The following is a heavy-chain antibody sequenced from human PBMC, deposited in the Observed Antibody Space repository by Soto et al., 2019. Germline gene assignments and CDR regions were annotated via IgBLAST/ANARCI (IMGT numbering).Heavy chain of an antibody. CDR1: GASIISTTKY. J-gene: IGHJ4*02. V-gene: IGHV4-39*01. CDR3: ARQDHGDYEFFFDY. CDR2: ISSIGNT. D-gene: IGHD4-17*01. Sequence: NPSETLSLTCTVSGASIISTTKYWGWIRQPPGRGLEWIGTISSIGNTYYNPSLEGRVTISVDTSKNQFSLKVTSVTAADTGLYYCARQDHGDYEFFFDYWGQGTLVTVSS.